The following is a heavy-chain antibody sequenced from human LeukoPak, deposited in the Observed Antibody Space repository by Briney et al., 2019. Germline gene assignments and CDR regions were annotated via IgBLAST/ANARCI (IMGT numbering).Heavy chain of an antibody. CDR3: ANNWNYFPY. V-gene: IGHV3-23*01. CDR2: INGSGGVT. D-gene: IGHD1-20*01. Sequence: GGSLRLSCAASGFTFSSYAMSWVRQAPGKGLEWVSAINGSGGVTNYADSVKGRFTISRDNSRNTLYLQTNSLRAEDTAVYYCANNWNYFPYWGQGTLVTVSS. CDR1: GFTFSSYA. J-gene: IGHJ4*02.